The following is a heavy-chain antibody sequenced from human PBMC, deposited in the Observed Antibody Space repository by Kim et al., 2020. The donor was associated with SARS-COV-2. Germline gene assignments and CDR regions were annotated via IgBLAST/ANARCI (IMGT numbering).Heavy chain of an antibody. CDR1: GYTLTGYY. CDR2: INPKSGGT. Sequence: ASVKVSCKASGYTLTGYYIHWVRQAPGQGLEWMGWINPKSGGTQYAQKFQGRITITRDTSINTAYMEMSGLRSDDTSVYYCATCSPTGAPGTPFYDWGQG. J-gene: IGHJ4*02. CDR3: ATCSPTGAPGTPFYD. D-gene: IGHD3-10*02. V-gene: IGHV1-2*02.